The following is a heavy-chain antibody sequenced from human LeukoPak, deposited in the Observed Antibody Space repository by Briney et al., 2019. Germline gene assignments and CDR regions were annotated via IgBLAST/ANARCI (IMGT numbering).Heavy chain of an antibody. CDR2: IIPIFGTA. J-gene: IGHJ4*02. CDR3: ARDPHPDTAMVY. D-gene: IGHD5-18*01. V-gene: IGHV1-69*13. Sequence: SVKVSCKASGGTFSSYAISWVRQAPGQGLEWMGGIIPIFGTANYAQKFQGRVTITADESTSTAYTELSSLRSEDTAVYYCARDPHPDTAMVYWGQGTLVTVSS. CDR1: GGTFSSYA.